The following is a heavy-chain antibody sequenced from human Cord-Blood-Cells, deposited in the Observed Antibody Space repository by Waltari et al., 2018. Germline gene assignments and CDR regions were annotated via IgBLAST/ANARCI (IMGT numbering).Heavy chain of an antibody. D-gene: IGHD3-10*01. CDR1: GGTFSSYA. Sequence: QVQLVQSGAEVKKPGSSVKVSCKASGGTFSSYAISWVRQAHVQGLEWMGGIIPIFGTANYAPKFQGRVTITADESTSTAYMELSSLRSEDTAVYYCARMAVRGVIIKYYYYGMDVWGQGTTVTVSS. V-gene: IGHV1-69*01. CDR3: ARMAVRGVIIKYYYYGMDV. J-gene: IGHJ6*02. CDR2: IIPIFGTA.